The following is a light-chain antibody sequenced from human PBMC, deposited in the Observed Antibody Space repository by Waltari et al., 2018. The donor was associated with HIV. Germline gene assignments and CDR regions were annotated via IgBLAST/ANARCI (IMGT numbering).Light chain of an antibody. Sequence: SELTQDPAVSVALGQTVKITSQGDSLSRYHASWYQQKPGQAPVIVIYSENHPPSRIPDRFSGSSSGNTASLTITGSQAEDEAHYYCCSRGNNGNHLVFGGGTKLTVL. CDR2: SEN. V-gene: IGLV3-19*01. CDR1: SLSRYH. J-gene: IGLJ3*02. CDR3: CSRGNNGNHLV.